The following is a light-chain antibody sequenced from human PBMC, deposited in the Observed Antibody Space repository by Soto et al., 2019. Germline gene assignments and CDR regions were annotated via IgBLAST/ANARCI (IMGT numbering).Light chain of an antibody. CDR1: QSVSSSY. CDR2: GAS. CDR3: QQRSDWPIT. V-gene: IGKV3D-20*02. Sequence: EIVMTQSPATLSVSPGEGATLSCRASQSVSSSYLAWYQQKPGQAPRLLIYGASSRATGIPDRFSGSGSGTDFTLTITSLEPEDFAVYSCQQRSDWPITFGQGTRLEIK. J-gene: IGKJ5*01.